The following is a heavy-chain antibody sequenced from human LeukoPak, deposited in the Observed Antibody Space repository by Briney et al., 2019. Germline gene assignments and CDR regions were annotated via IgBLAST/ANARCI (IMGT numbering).Heavy chain of an antibody. CDR2: ISGSGGST. J-gene: IGHJ4*02. Sequence: GGSLRLSCAASGFTFSSYGMSWVRQAPEKGLEWVSAISGSGGSTYYADSVKGRFTISRDNSKNTLYLQMNSLRAEDTAVYYCARADQYYFDYWGQGTLVTVSS. V-gene: IGHV3-23*01. CDR3: ARADQYYFDY. CDR1: GFTFSSYG.